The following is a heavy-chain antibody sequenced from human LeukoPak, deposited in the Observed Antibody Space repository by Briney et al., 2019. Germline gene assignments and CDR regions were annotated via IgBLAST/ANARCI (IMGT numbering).Heavy chain of an antibody. CDR2: ISAYNGNT. V-gene: IGHV1-18*04. CDR1: GYTFTSYG. Sequence: ASVTVSCKASGYTFTSYGISWVRQAPGQGLEWIAWISAYNGNTNYAQKLQGRVTMTTDTSTSTAYMELRSLRSDDTAVYYCARALLGRYCSGGSCYSFGYWGQGTLVTVSS. CDR3: ARALLGRYCSGGSCYSFGY. J-gene: IGHJ4*02. D-gene: IGHD2-15*01.